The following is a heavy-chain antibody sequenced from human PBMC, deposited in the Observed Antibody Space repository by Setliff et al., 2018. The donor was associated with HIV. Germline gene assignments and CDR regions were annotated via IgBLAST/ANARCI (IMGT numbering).Heavy chain of an antibody. J-gene: IGHJ4*02. D-gene: IGHD3-10*01. V-gene: IGHV1-18*01. CDR3: ARFYGSGSYWSDY. CDR2: ISTFNGNT. Sequence: GASVKVSCKTSGYTFSDYGITWVRQAPGQRFEWMGWISTFNGNTNYAQKFQGRVTMTRDTSTSTVYMELRSPRSDDTALYYCARFYGSGSYWSDYWGQGTLVTVSS. CDR1: GYTFSDYG.